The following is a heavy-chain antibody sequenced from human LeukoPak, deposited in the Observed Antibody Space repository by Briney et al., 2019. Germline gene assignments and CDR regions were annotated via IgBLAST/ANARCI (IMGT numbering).Heavy chain of an antibody. Sequence: ASVKLSCKASGYTFTGYYIYWVRQAPGQGLEWMGWINPNSGGTNYAQKFQGRVAMTRDTSVNTAYMELSRLRSDDTAVYYCARVDSEYCSSTSCCKWFYPWGHGTLVTVSS. CDR2: INPNSGGT. V-gene: IGHV1-2*02. J-gene: IGHJ5*02. CDR3: ARVDSEYCSSTSCCKWFYP. CDR1: GYTFTGYY. D-gene: IGHD2-2*01.